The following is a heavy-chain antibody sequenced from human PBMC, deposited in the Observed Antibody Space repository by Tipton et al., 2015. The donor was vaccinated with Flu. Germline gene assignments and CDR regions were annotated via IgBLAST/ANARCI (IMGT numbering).Heavy chain of an antibody. CDR3: AGDPGALVGATNFDY. Sequence: QLVQSGAEVKKPGASVKVSCKASGYTFTSYGISWERQAPGQGLEWMGWISAYNGNTNYAQKLQGRVTMTTDTSTSTAYMELRSLGSDGTAVYYWAGDPGALVGATNFDYWGQGTLVTVSS. D-gene: IGHD1-26*01. CDR2: ISAYNGNT. J-gene: IGHJ4*02. CDR1: GYTFTSYG. V-gene: IGHV1-18*01.